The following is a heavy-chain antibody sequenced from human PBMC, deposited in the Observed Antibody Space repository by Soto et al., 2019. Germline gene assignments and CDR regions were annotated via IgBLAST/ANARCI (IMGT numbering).Heavy chain of an antibody. CDR1: GFTFSSYG. CDR2: ISYDGSNK. D-gene: IGHD2-15*01. CDR3: AKDRYCSGGTCLNFYGMDV. Sequence: GGSLRLSCAASGFTFSSYGIHWVRQAPGKGLEWVAVISYDGSNKYYADSVKGRFAISRDNSKNTLYLQMNSLRTEDTAMYYCAKDRYCSGGTCLNFYGMDVWGQGTTVTVSS. J-gene: IGHJ6*02. V-gene: IGHV3-30*18.